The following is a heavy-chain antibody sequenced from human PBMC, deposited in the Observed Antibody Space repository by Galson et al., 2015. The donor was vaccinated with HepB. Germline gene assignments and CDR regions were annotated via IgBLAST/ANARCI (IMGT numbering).Heavy chain of an antibody. V-gene: IGHV1-46*01. CDR1: GYTFTSYY. D-gene: IGHD3-22*01. CDR3: ARDIAITMIVVVTRSWDY. J-gene: IGHJ4*02. CDR2: INPSGGST. Sequence: SVKVSCKASGYTFTSYYMHWVRQAPGQGLEWMGIINPSGGSTSYAQKFQGRVTMTRDTSTSTVYMELSSLRSEDTAVYYCARDIAITMIVVVTRSWDYWGQGTLVTVSS.